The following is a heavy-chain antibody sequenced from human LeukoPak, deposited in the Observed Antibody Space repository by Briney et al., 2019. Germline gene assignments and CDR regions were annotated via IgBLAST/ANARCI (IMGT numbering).Heavy chain of an antibody. V-gene: IGHV3-74*01. J-gene: IGHJ4*02. D-gene: IGHD1-1*01. CDR2: INGDGSGT. CDR1: GFTFSGYW. CDR3: VRGSMTTPGLDS. Sequence: GGSLRLSCAASGFTFSGYWLHWVRQVPGKGLVWLSQINGDGSGTSYADSVKGRFTISRDNAKNTLYLQLNSLRDEDTAVYYCVRGSMTTPGLDSWGQGTLVTVSS.